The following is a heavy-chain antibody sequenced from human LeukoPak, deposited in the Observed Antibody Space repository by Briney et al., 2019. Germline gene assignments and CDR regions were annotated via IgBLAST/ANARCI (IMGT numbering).Heavy chain of an antibody. D-gene: IGHD6-19*01. CDR2: IYYSGST. V-gene: IGHV4-34*01. CDR3: AREGRIAVAGTFDY. CDR1: GGSFSGYY. J-gene: IGHJ4*02. Sequence: SETLSLTRAVYGGSFSGYYWSWIRQPPGKGLEWIGSIYYSGSTYYNPSLKSRVTISVDTSKNQFSLKLSSVTAADTAVYYCAREGRIAVAGTFDYWGQGTLVTVSS.